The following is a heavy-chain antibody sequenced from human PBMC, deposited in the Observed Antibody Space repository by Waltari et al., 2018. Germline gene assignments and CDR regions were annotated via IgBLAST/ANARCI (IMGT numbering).Heavy chain of an antibody. D-gene: IGHD3-10*01. J-gene: IGHJ4*02. CDR3: AKDTAVTMVRGVTYYFDY. V-gene: IGHV3-9*01. CDR2: ISWNGGSI. CDR1: GFTFAVSA. Sequence: EVQLVESGGGLVQPGRSLRLACAASGFTFAVSALHWVPQAPGKGVEEVSGISWNGGSIVYADALKGRLTITRDNAKNVLYLQMNSLRAEDTALYYCAKDTAVTMVRGVTYYFDYWGQGTLVTVSS.